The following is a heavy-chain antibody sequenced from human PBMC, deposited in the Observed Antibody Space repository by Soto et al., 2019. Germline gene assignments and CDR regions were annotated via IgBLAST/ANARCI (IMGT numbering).Heavy chain of an antibody. CDR1: GYSFPKYY. D-gene: IGHD2-21*01. V-gene: IGHV5-51*01. CDR3: VIMGFSGDGYLSYYYYGMDV. J-gene: IGHJ6*02. CDR2: IYPDDSDT. Sequence: PGESLKISCNGSGYSFPKYYIGWVRQMPGKDLEWMAIIYPDDSDTRYSPSFQGQVTISADKSISTAYLQWSSLKASDTAMYYCVIMGFSGDGYLSYYYYGMDVWGQGTTVTVSS.